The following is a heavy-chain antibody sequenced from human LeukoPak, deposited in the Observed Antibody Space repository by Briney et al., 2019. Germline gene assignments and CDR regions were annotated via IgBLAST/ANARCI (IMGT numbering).Heavy chain of an antibody. D-gene: IGHD3-22*01. CDR3: ASTYYYDSSGLSYYGMDV. CDR2: IWYGGSNK. J-gene: IGHJ6*02. CDR1: GFTFSSYG. Sequence: GGSLRLSCAASGFTFSSYGMHWVRQAPGKGLEWVAVIWYGGSNKYYADSVKGRFTISRDNSKNTLYLQMNSLRAEDTAVYYCASTYYYDSSGLSYYGMDVWGQGTTVTVSS. V-gene: IGHV3-33*08.